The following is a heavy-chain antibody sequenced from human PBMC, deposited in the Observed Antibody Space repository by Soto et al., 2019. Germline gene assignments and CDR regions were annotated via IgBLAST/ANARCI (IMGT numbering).Heavy chain of an antibody. D-gene: IGHD6-13*01. V-gene: IGHV3-33*01. CDR2: IWYDGSNK. CDR3: ARPTFAGSWYNAFDI. CDR1: GFTFSNYG. Sequence: QVQVVESGGGVVQPGRSLRLSCAASGFTFSNYGMHWVRQAPGKGLEWVAVIWYDGSNKYHADSVKGRFTISRDNSKNTLYLQMNSLRAEDTAVYYCARPTFAGSWYNAFDIWGQGTMVTVSS. J-gene: IGHJ3*02.